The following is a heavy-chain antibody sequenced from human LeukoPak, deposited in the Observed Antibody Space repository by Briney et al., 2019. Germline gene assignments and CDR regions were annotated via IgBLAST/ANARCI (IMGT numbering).Heavy chain of an antibody. Sequence: GGSLRLSCAASGFTFSSYGMHWVRQAPGKGLELVSVIWYDGSNKYYADSGKGRFTISRDNSKNTLYLQLHSLRAEDTAVYYCAKDHVAAAGPLDYWGQGTLVTVSS. CDR1: GFTFSSYG. J-gene: IGHJ4*02. D-gene: IGHD6-13*01. CDR3: AKDHVAAAGPLDY. V-gene: IGHV3-33*06. CDR2: IWYDGSNK.